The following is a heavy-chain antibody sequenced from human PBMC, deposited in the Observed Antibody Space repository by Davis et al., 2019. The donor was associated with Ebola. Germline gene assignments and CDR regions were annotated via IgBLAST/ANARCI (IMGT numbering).Heavy chain of an antibody. CDR1: GGSISSYY. D-gene: IGHD2-2*01. CDR3: ARLKRDIVVVPAASNNWFDP. V-gene: IGHV4-59*08. J-gene: IGHJ5*02. Sequence: SETLSLTCTVSGGSISSYYWSWIRQPPGKGLEWIGYIYYSGNTNYNPSLKSRVTISVDTSKNQFSLKLSSVTAADTAVYYCARLKRDIVVVPAASNNWFDPWGQGTLVTVSS. CDR2: IYYSGNT.